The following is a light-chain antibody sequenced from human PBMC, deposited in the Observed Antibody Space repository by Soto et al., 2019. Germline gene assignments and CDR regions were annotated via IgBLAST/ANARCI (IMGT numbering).Light chain of an antibody. J-gene: IGKJ4*01. CDR2: GAS. V-gene: IGKV3-15*01. Sequence: IVMTQSPATLSVSPGERATLSCRASQSVSSNLAWYQQKPGQAPRLLIYGASTRATGVPARFSGSGSGTEFTLTISSLQSEDFAVYYCQEYYNWPPLTFGGGTKVEIK. CDR3: QEYYNWPPLT. CDR1: QSVSSN.